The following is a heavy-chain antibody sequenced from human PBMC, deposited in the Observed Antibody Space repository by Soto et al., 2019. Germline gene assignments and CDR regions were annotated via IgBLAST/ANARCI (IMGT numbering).Heavy chain of an antibody. CDR2: ISGSGGST. CDR3: AKEPPGGWMVRGVRFDY. CDR1: GFTFSSYA. J-gene: IGHJ4*02. D-gene: IGHD3-10*01. V-gene: IGHV3-23*01. Sequence: EVQLLESGGGLVQPGGSLRLSCAASGFTFSSYAMSWVRQAPGKGLEWVSAISGSGGSTYYADSVKGRFTISRDNSKNTLYLQMNSLRAEDTAVYYCAKEPPGGWMVRGVRFDYWGQGTLVTVSS.